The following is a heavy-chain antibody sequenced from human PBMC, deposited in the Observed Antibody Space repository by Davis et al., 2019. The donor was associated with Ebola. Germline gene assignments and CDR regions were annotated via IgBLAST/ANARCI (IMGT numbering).Heavy chain of an antibody. CDR2: INHSGST. V-gene: IGHV4-34*01. J-gene: IGHJ4*02. D-gene: IGHD1-1*01. CDR3: ARNWYFDY. Sequence: SQTLSLTRAVYGGSFSGYYWSWIRQPPGKGLEWIGEINHSGSTNYNPSLKSRVTISVDTSKNQFSLKLSSVTAADTAVYYCARNWYFDYWGQGTLVTVSS. CDR1: GGSFSGYY.